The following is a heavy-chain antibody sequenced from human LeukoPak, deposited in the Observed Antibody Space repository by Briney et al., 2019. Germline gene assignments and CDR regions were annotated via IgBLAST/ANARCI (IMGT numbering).Heavy chain of an antibody. Sequence: SVKVSCKASGGTFSSYTISWVRQAPGQGLEWMGRIIPILGIANYAQKFQGRVTITADKSTSTAYMELSSLRSEDTAVDYCARIYYYYYYLDVWGKGTPVHVSS. J-gene: IGHJ6*03. V-gene: IGHV1-69*02. CDR1: GGTFSSYT. CDR2: IIPILGIA. CDR3: ARIYYYYYYLDV.